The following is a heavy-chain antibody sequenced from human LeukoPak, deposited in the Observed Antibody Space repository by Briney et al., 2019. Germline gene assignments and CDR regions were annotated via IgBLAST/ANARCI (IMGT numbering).Heavy chain of an antibody. CDR3: ARRELRSPAPFDY. Sequence: GGSLRLSCAASGFTFSSYGMSWVREAPGKGLEWVSAISGSGGNTYYADSVKGRFTISRDNSKNTLYLQMNSLRAQDTAVYYCARRELRSPAPFDYWGQGTLVTVSS. CDR1: GFTFSSYG. D-gene: IGHD3-10*01. J-gene: IGHJ4*02. V-gene: IGHV3-23*01. CDR2: ISGSGGNT.